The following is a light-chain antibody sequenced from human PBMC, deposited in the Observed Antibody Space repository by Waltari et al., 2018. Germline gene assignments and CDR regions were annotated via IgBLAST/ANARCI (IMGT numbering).Light chain of an antibody. V-gene: IGKV2-24*01. CDR3: LQATQFPRS. Sequence: VHSDDGNTYLSWLHQRPGQPPRLLIYKISNRFSGVPDRFSGSGAGTDFTLKISRVEAEDVGVYYCLQATQFPRSFGQGTKLEIK. CDR2: KIS. J-gene: IGKJ2*01. CDR1: VHSDDGNTY.